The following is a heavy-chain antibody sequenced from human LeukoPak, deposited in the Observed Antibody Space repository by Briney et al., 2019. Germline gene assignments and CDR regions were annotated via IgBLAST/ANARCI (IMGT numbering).Heavy chain of an antibody. D-gene: IGHD6-6*01. CDR3: ARSLGWKSIAARPPDY. CDR1: GYTFTSYD. J-gene: IGHJ4*02. V-gene: IGHV1-8*01. CDR2: MNANSDDT. Sequence: ASVKVSCKASGYTFTSYDINWVRQAAGQGLESLGWMNANSDDTGYAPKFQGRVTMTKNTSTSTAYMELSSLRSEDTAVYYCARSLGWKSIAARPPDYWGQGTLVIVSS.